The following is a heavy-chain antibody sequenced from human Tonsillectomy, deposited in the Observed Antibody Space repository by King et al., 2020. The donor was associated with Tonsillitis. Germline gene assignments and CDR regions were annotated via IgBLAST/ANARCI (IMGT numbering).Heavy chain of an antibody. CDR2: IIPIFGTA. CDR1: GGTFSSYA. J-gene: IGHJ5*02. CDR3: AREDVVVPVDTPPA. D-gene: IGHD2-2*01. Sequence: AQLVQSGAEVKKPGSSVKVSCKASGGTFSSYAISWVRQAPVQGLEWMGGIIPIFGTANYAQKFQGRVTIPADEPTSTAYMELSSLRSEDTAVYYCAREDVVVPVDTPPAWGQGTLVTVSS. V-gene: IGHV1-69*01.